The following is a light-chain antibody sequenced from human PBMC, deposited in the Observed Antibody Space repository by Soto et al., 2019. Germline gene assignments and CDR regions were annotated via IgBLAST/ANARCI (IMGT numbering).Light chain of an antibody. CDR3: QSYDISNPVV. J-gene: IGLJ3*02. Sequence: NFMLTQPHSVSESPEKTVTISCTRSSGAIASNYVQWYQQRPGSAPTTVIFEDNQRPSGVPDRFSGSIDTSSNSASLTISGLKTEDEADYYCQSYDISNPVVIGGGTKVTVL. CDR2: EDN. V-gene: IGLV6-57*04. CDR1: SGAIASNY.